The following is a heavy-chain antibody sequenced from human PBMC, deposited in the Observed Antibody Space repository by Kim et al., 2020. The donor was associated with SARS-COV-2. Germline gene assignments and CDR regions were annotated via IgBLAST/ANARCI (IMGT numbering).Heavy chain of an antibody. J-gene: IGHJ6*02. CDR2: ISSSSSYI. V-gene: IGHV3-21*01. D-gene: IGHD3-10*01. CDR3: ARVMGGSGSYTYYYGMDV. Sequence: GGSLRLSCAASGFTFSSYSMNWVRQAPGKGLEWVSSISSSSSYIYYADSVKGRFTISRDNAKNSLYLQMNSLRAEDTAVYYCARVMGGSGSYTYYYGMDVWGQGTTVTVSS. CDR1: GFTFSSYS.